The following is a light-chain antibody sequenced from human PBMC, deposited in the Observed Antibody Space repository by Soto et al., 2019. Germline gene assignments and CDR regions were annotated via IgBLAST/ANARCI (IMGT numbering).Light chain of an antibody. Sequence: QAVVTQPPSVSATPGQKVTISCSGSSSNIGNNYVSWYQQLPGTAPKLLIYDNHKRPSGIPDRFSGSKSGTSATLGITGLQTGDEAEYYCGTWDSSLRVVVFGGGTKLTVL. CDR3: GTWDSSLRVVV. J-gene: IGLJ3*02. V-gene: IGLV1-51*01. CDR2: DNH. CDR1: SSNIGNNY.